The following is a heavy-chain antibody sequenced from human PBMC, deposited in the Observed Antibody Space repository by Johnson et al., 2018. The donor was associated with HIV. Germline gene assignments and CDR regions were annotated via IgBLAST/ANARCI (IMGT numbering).Heavy chain of an antibody. Sequence: VQLVESGGGLAQPGGSLRLSCAASGFAFSSYAVTWVRQTSGKGLEWVSAISGSGGSTYYAASVQGRLTISRDNSKRTLYLQMNRLRAEDTAVYYCAKGLRYFDWLGANDACDIWGQGTMVTVSS. CDR3: AKGLRYFDWLGANDACDI. J-gene: IGHJ3*02. D-gene: IGHD3-9*01. CDR1: GFAFSSYA. CDR2: ISGSGGST. V-gene: IGHV3-23*04.